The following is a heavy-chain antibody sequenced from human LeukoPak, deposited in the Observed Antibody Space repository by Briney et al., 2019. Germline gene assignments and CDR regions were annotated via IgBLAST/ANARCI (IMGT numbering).Heavy chain of an antibody. Sequence: SETLSLTCTVSGGSISSYYWSWIRQPAGKGLEWIGRIYTSGSTNYNPSLKSRVTMSVDTSKNQFSLKLSSVTAADTAVYYCARDPRIVGATIFDYWVQGTLVTVSS. CDR2: IYTSGST. CDR1: GGSISSYY. V-gene: IGHV4-4*07. D-gene: IGHD1-26*01. CDR3: ARDPRIVGATIFDY. J-gene: IGHJ4*02.